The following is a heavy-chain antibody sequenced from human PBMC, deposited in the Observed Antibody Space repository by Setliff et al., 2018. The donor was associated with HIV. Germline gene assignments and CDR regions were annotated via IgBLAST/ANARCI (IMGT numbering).Heavy chain of an antibody. CDR3: ATRLSGYTSYYFDQ. V-gene: IGHV1-69*05. CDR2: IMPIFGVT. CDR1: RGTFSSDA. D-gene: IGHD5-12*01. Sequence: GASVKVSCKASRGTFSSDAISWVRQAPGQGLEWMGGIMPIFGVTKYAQKFQGRLSISTGESTRTAYMELTSLTSEDTAVYFCATRLSGYTSYYFDQWGQGTLVTVS. J-gene: IGHJ4*02.